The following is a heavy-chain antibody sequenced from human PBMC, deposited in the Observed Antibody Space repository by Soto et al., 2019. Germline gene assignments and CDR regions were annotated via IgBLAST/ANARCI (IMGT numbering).Heavy chain of an antibody. CDR1: GGSFSGYY. V-gene: IGHV4-34*09. J-gene: IGHJ4*02. CDR2: IYHSGST. D-gene: IGHD3-22*01. Sequence: SETLSLTCAVYGGSFSGYYWTWIRQPPGTGLEWIGDIYHSGSTNYNPSLKSRVTISVDTSKNQFSLKLSSVTAADTAVYYCARESPYYYDSSGHTDYWGQGTLVTVS. CDR3: ARESPYYYDSSGHTDY.